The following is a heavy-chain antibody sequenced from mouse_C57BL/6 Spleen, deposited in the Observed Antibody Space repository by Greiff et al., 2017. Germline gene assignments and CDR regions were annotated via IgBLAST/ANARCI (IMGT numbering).Heavy chain of an antibody. Sequence: QVQLKQPGAELVKPGASVKLSCKASGYTFTSYWMHWVKQRPGQGLEWIGMIHPNSGSTNYNEKFKSKATLTVDKSSSTAYMQLSSLTSEDSAVYYCATLCCGYDEDYWGQGTTLTVSS. D-gene: IGHD2-2*01. CDR1: GYTFTSYW. CDR2: IHPNSGST. V-gene: IGHV1-64*01. CDR3: ATLCCGYDEDY. J-gene: IGHJ2*01.